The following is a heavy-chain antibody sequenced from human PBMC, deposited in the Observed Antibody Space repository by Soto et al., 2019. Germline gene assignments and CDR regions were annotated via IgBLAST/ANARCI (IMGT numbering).Heavy chain of an antibody. CDR2: ISGGGETT. CDR3: AFNSGSGSYYFDY. D-gene: IGHD3-10*01. CDR1: GFTFSSYA. V-gene: IGHV3-23*01. Sequence: EVQLLESGGGLVQPGGSLRLSCAASGFTFSSYAMWWVRQAPGKGLECVSAISGGGETTYYSDSVKGRFTISTDNSKTTLYLQMNSLRAEDTAVYYCAFNSGSGSYYFDYWGQGTRVTVSS. J-gene: IGHJ4*02.